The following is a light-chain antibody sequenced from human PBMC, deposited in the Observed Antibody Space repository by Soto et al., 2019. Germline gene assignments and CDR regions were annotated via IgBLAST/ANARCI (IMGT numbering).Light chain of an antibody. CDR2: DDS. CDR3: HVWDSSSEHV. CDR1: NIGSKN. J-gene: IGLJ1*01. Sequence: SYELTQPPSVSVAPGQTARITCGGNNIGSKNVHWYRQKPGQAPVLVVDDDSDRPSGIPERFSGSNSGNTATLTISRVEAGDEADYFCHVWDSSSEHVFGNGTKVTVL. V-gene: IGLV3-21*02.